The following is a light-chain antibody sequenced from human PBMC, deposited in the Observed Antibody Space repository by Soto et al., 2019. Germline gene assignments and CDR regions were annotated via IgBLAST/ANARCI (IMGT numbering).Light chain of an antibody. CDR1: QSVNSNY. J-gene: IGKJ1*01. Sequence: VVSQSLGTVSLSQGEGAPRSRRASQSVNSNYFAWFQQRPGQAHRILIYGVSTRATGTPDRFSASGSATEFTLNIKRLEPEDFAVYYCHQYGASPWTFGQRSKLDI. CDR2: GVS. CDR3: HQYGASPWT. V-gene: IGKV3-20*01.